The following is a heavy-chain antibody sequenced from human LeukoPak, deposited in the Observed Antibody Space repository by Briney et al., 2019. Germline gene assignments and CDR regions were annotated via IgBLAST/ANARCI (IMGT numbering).Heavy chain of an antibody. CDR1: RYTFTDYY. J-gene: IGHJ4*02. CDR3: ARAHGSGSYYGLVDY. CDR2: INPNSGGT. V-gene: IGHV1-2*02. Sequence: GASVKVSCKASRYTFTDYYMHWVRQAPGQGLEWMGWINPNSGGTNYAQNFQGRVTMTRDTSISTAYMELSRLTSDDTAVYYCARAHGSGSYYGLVDYWGQGTLVAVSS. D-gene: IGHD3-10*01.